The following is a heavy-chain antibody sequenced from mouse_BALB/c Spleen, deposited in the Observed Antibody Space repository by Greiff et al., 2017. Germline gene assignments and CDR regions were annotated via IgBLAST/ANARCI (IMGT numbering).Heavy chain of an antibody. V-gene: IGHV5-6-3*01. D-gene: IGHD1-1*01. Sequence: EVQGVESGGGLVQPGGSLKLSCAASGFTFSSYGMSWVRQTPDKRLELVATINSNGGSTYYPDSVKGRFTISRDNAKNTLYLQMSSLKSEDTAMYYCARRGNYYGSRRLDYCDYWGQGTTLTVSS. CDR2: INSNGGST. CDR1: GFTFSSYG. J-gene: IGHJ2*01. CDR3: ARRGNYYGSRRLDYCDY.